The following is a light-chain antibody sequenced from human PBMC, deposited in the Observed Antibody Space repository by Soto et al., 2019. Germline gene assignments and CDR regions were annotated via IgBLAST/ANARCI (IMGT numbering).Light chain of an antibody. CDR1: TSNIGTNT. V-gene: IGLV1-44*01. J-gene: IGLJ2*01. CDR2: SDD. CDR3: AAWDDSLNGDVV. Sequence: QSVLTQPPSASGTPGQRVTISCSGSTSNIGTNTVNWYQQLPGTAPKLLIYSDDQRPSGVPGRFSGSKSGTSASLAISGLQSEDEADYYCAAWDDSLNGDVVFGGGTKLTVL.